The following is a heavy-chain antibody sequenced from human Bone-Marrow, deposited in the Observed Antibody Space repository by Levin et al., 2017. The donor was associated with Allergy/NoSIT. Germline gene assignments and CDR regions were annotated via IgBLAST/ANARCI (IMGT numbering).Heavy chain of an antibody. D-gene: IGHD5-18*01. Sequence: GESLKISCAASGFTFSSYAMHWVRQAPGKGLEWVAVISYDGSNKYYADSVKGRFTISRDNSKNTLYLQMNSLRAEDTAVYYCARDSYRIAPMGRQTRDYYYGMDVWGQGTTVTVSS. CDR3: ARDSYRIAPMGRQTRDYYYGMDV. CDR1: GFTFSSYA. J-gene: IGHJ6*02. CDR2: ISYDGSNK. V-gene: IGHV3-30*04.